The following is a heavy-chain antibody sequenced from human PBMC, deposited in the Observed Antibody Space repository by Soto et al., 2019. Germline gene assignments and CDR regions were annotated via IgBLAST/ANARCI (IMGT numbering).Heavy chain of an antibody. Sequence: QVHLVESGGGVVQPGRSLRLSCAASGFTFSNNGMHWVRQAPGKGLEWMGVISYEGSEKYYAGSVKGRFTISRDNSKTTLYLQMDTLRAEDTAIYYCVKDKGAAAGFDYWGQGIRVTVSS. V-gene: IGHV3-30*18. CDR3: VKDKGAAAGFDY. CDR1: GFTFSNNG. CDR2: ISYEGSEK. J-gene: IGHJ4*02. D-gene: IGHD6-13*01.